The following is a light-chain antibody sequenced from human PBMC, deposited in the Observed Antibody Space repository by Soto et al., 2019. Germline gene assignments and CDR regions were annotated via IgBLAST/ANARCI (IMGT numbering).Light chain of an antibody. CDR3: QQRSTWPVT. CDR1: QSVSSY. CDR2: DAS. Sequence: EIVLTQSPGTLSLSPGERATLSCRASQSVSSYLAWYQQKPDQAPRLLIYDASTRATGISARFSGSGSGTDFTLTISSLEPEDFAVYYCQQRSTWPVTFGQGTKVEVK. J-gene: IGKJ1*01. V-gene: IGKV3-11*01.